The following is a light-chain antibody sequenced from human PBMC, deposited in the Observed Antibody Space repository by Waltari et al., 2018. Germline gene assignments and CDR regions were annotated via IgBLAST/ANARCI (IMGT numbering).Light chain of an antibody. Sequence: QSALTQPASVSGSPGPSITISCTGTSSDIGSYNYVSWYQQHPGKAPKLIMFDVTNRPSGVSNRFSGSKAGNTASLIISGLQGEDEADYYCSSYMDTTALELFGGGTSLTVL. CDR3: SSYMDTTALEL. V-gene: IGLV2-14*03. J-gene: IGLJ2*01. CDR2: DVT. CDR1: SSDIGSYNY.